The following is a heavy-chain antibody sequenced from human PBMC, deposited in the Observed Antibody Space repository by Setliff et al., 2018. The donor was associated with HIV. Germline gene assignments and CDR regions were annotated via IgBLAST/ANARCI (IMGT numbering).Heavy chain of an antibody. Sequence: PGESLKISCAASGFTFSSYGMHWVRQAPGKGLEWVAVIWYDGSNKKYADSVKGRFTISRDNSKNTLYLQMNSLRAEDTAVYYCARGGFGVVIIERLGVDYWGQGTKVTVSS. V-gene: IGHV3-30*19. D-gene: IGHD3-3*01. CDR3: ARGGFGVVIIERLGVDY. J-gene: IGHJ4*02. CDR2: IWYDGSNK. CDR1: GFTFSSYG.